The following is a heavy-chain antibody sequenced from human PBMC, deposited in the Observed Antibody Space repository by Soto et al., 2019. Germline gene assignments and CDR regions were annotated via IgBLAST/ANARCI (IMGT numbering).Heavy chain of an antibody. D-gene: IGHD2-15*01. V-gene: IGHV4-31*03. CDR3: ARESALVVADVSV. CDR1: GGSISSGGHY. Sequence: PSETLSLTCTVSGGSISSGGHYWSWIRHHPGKGLEWIGFIYYSGSTYYNPSLKSRFTISIDTSKNQFSLKLSSVTAADTAVYYCARESALVVADVSVWGQGTMVTVSS. CDR2: IYYSGST. J-gene: IGHJ3*01.